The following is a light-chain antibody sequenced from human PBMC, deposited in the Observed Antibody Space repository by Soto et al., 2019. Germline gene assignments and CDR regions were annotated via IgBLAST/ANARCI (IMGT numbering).Light chain of an antibody. V-gene: IGKV1-5*01. CDR2: DAS. CDR3: QQYNSYSST. J-gene: IGKJ1*01. Sequence: DIQMTQSPSTLSASVGDRVTITCRASQTISNWLAWYQQKPGKAPKLLIYDASILESGVPSRFSGSGSGTEFTLTISSLQPDDFAAYYCQQYNSYSSTFGQGTKVDSK. CDR1: QTISNW.